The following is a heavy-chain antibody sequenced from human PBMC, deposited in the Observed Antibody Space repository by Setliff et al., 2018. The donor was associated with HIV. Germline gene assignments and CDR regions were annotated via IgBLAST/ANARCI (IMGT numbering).Heavy chain of an antibody. CDR1: GDSISSYY. D-gene: IGHD6-19*01. J-gene: IGHJ4*02. V-gene: IGHV4-59*12. Sequence: SETLSLTCTVSGDSISSYYWSWIRQPPGKGLEWIGYIYYSGSTNYNPSLKSRVTISVDTSKNQFSLKLSSVTAADTAVYYCARDQGSGWDFDYWGQGTLVTVSS. CDR2: IYYSGST. CDR3: ARDQGSGWDFDY.